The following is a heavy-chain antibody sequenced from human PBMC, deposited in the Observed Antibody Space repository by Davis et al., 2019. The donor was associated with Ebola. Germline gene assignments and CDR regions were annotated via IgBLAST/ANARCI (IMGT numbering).Heavy chain of an antibody. J-gene: IGHJ6*03. CDR2: IYYSGST. CDR1: GGSFNGYY. D-gene: IGHD3-10*01. Sequence: GSLRLSCAVYGGSFNGYYWSWIRQPPGKGLEWIGYIYYSGSTNYNPSLKSRVTISVDTSKNQFSLKLSSVTAADTAVYYCARGLLWFGDLSPVAYMDVWGKGTTVTVSS. V-gene: IGHV4-59*01. CDR3: ARGLLWFGDLSPVAYMDV.